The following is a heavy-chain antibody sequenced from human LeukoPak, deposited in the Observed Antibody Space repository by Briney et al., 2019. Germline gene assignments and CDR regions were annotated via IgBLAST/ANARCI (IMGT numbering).Heavy chain of an antibody. Sequence: SEALFLTCTGPGGYVSGYYWSWIRQPPGKGLEWIGYIYYSGSTNYNPSLKSRVTISVDTSENQFSLKLTSVTPADTAVYYCARDREYSSSGLVWFDPWGHGILVTVSS. V-gene: IGHV4-59*02. J-gene: IGHJ5*02. CDR2: IYYSGST. CDR3: ARDREYSSSGLVWFDP. CDR1: GGYVSGYY. D-gene: IGHD6-6*01.